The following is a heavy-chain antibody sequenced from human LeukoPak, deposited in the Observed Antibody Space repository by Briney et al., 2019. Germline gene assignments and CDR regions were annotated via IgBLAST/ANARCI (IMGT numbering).Heavy chain of an antibody. D-gene: IGHD3-3*01. CDR2: IYYSGST. V-gene: IGHV4-59*01. CDR1: GGSISSYY. J-gene: IGHJ3*02. CDR3: ARTGPLGVVIPTGAFDI. Sequence: SSETLSLTCTVSGGSISSYYWSWIRHPPGKGLEWIGYIYYSGSTNYNPSLKSRVTISVDTSKNQFSLKLSSVTAADTAVYYCARTGPLGVVIPTGAFDIWGQGTMVTVSS.